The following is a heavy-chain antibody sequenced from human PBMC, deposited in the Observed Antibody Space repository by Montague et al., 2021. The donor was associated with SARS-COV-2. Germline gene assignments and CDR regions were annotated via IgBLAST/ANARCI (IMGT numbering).Heavy chain of an antibody. CDR1: GGSISSSSYY. V-gene: IGHV4-39*01. CDR3: ARPPGAPYDILTGTYRPVEDD. D-gene: IGHD3-9*01. J-gene: IGHJ4*02. CDR2: IYYSGST. Sequence: SETLSLTCTVSGGSISSSSYYWGWIRQPPGKGLEWIGSIYYSGSTYYNPSLKSRVTISVDTSKNQFSLKLSSVTAADTAVYYCARPPGAPYDILTGTYRPVEDDWGQGTLVTVSS.